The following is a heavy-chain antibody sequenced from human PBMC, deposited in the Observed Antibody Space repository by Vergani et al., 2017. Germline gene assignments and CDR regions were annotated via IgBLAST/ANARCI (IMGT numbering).Heavy chain of an antibody. CDR1: GFTSSYYG. Sequence: QVHLVESGGGVVQPGRSLRLSCVVSGFTSSYYGMHWVRQAPGKGLEWVAVISYDGTQKYYADSVKGRFTISRDNSKSTLYLQMNSLITEDTAVYYCATKSCGTPGGQIGYFREWGQGTLVTVSS. CDR3: ATKSCGTPGGQIGYFRE. V-gene: IGHV3-30*03. CDR2: ISYDGTQK. J-gene: IGHJ1*01. D-gene: IGHD1-1*01.